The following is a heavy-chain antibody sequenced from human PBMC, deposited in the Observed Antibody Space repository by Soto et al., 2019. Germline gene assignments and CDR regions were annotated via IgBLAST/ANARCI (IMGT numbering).Heavy chain of an antibody. V-gene: IGHV3-23*01. Sequence: EVQLLESGGDLVQPGGSLRLSCAASGFSFSNDAMSWVRHAPGKGLEWVSAISGPGGSIYYADSVKRRFTISRDNSKNTLYRQMNSLRGEDTAVYYCAKKGGRTQLWLMDTCYFDLWGRGNLVTVSS. CDR2: ISGPGGSI. CDR3: AKKGGRTQLWLMDTCYFDL. D-gene: IGHD5-18*01. J-gene: IGHJ2*01. CDR1: GFSFSNDA.